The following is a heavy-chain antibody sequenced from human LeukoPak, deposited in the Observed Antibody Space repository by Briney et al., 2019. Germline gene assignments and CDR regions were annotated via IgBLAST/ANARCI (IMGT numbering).Heavy chain of an antibody. CDR2: IYYSGST. CDR3: ARGEPIENIDY. V-gene: IGHV4-61*01. CDR1: GGSFSSGSYY. D-gene: IGHD1-14*01. Sequence: SETLSLTCTVSGGSFSSGSYYWSWIRQPPGKGLEWIGYIYYSGSTNYNPSLKSRVTISVDTSKNQFSLKLSSVTAADTAVYYCARGEPIENIDYWGQGTLVTVSS. J-gene: IGHJ4*02.